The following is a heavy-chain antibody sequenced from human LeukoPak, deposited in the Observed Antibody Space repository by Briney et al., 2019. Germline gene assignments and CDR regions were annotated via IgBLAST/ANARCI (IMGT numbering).Heavy chain of an antibody. D-gene: IGHD5-12*01. CDR3: ARDYGYGFTVMISDDY. Sequence: ASVKVSCKASGYTFNRYGITWVRQAPGQALEWMGWISGYNGNTNYAQKLQGRVTMTTDTSTSTAYMELRSLRSDDTAMYYWARDYGYGFTVMISDDYWGQGPLVTVSS. J-gene: IGHJ4*02. CDR1: GYTFNRYG. CDR2: ISGYNGNT. V-gene: IGHV1-18*01.